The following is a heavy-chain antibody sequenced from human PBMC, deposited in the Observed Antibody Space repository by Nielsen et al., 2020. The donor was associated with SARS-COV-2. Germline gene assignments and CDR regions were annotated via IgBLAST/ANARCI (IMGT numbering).Heavy chain of an antibody. CDR2: INQDGSTT. Sequence: GESLNISCAASGFSFSTYWMHWVRQAPGKGLVWVSRINQDGSTTNYADSVKGRFTISIDNAKNTLYLQMNSLRAEDTAVYFCVRAINGDYWGQGTLVTVSS. CDR3: VRAINGDY. J-gene: IGHJ4*02. CDR1: GFSFSTYW. V-gene: IGHV3-74*01.